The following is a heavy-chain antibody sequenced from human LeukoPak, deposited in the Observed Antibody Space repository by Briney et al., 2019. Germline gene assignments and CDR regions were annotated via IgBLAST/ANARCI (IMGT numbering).Heavy chain of an antibody. CDR2: INWSGGSA. V-gene: IGHV3-20*04. Sequence: GGSLRLSCTASGFAFAEHGMSWVRQVPGKGLEWVSGINWSGGSAGYADPLRGRFTISRDNAKNSLYLQMDSLRAEDTALYYCARAPITSPFYFDYWGQGTLVTVSS. D-gene: IGHD2-2*01. J-gene: IGHJ4*02. CDR1: GFAFAEHG. CDR3: ARAPITSPFYFDY.